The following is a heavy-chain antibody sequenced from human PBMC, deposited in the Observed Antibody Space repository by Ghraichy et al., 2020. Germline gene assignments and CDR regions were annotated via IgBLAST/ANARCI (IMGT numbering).Heavy chain of an antibody. J-gene: IGHJ4*02. CDR1: GGSISSYY. V-gene: IGHV4-59*01. CDR3: ARNYGSGSYYDY. D-gene: IGHD3-10*01. Sequence: SETLSLTCTVSGGSISSYYWSWIRQPPGKGLEWIGYIYYSGSTNYNPSLKSRVTISVDTSKNQFSLKLSSVTAADTAVYYCARNYGSGSYYDYWGQGTLVTVSS. CDR2: IYYSGST.